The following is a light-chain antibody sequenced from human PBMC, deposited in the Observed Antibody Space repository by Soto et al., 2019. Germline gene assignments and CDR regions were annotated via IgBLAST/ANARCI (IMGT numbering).Light chain of an antibody. Sequence: EIVLTHSPATLSLSQWERATLSCRASQSVSSYLAWYQQKPGQAPRLLIYDASNRATGIPARFSGSGSGTDFTLTISSLEPEDFAVYYCQQRSNWPITVGQGTRLEIK. J-gene: IGKJ5*01. CDR3: QQRSNWPIT. V-gene: IGKV3-11*01. CDR2: DAS. CDR1: QSVSSY.